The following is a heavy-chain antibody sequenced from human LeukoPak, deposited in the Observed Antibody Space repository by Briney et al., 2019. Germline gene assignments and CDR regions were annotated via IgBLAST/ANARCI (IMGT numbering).Heavy chain of an antibody. CDR3: AKDALVLRYTRQREYYFDY. D-gene: IGHD3-9*01. CDR2: ISSSGSTI. J-gene: IGHJ4*02. V-gene: IGHV3-11*04. Sequence: GGSLRLSCAASGFTFSDYYMSWVRQAPGKGLEWVSYISSSGSTIYYADSVKGRFTISRDNSKNTLYLQMNSLRAEDTAVYYCAKDALVLRYTRQREYYFDYWGQGTLVTVSS. CDR1: GFTFSDYY.